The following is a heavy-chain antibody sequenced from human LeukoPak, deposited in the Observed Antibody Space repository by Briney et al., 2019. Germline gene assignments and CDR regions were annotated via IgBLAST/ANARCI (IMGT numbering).Heavy chain of an antibody. CDR3: ARGFGRGKYGSGSYAFDY. J-gene: IGHJ4*02. CDR2: IIPILGIA. V-gene: IGHV1-69*02. D-gene: IGHD3-10*01. Sequence: ASVKVSCKASGGTFSSYTISWVRQAPGQGLEWMGRIIPILGIANYAQKFQGRVTITADKSTSTAYMELSSLRSEDTAVYYCARGFGRGKYGSGSYAFDYWGQGTLVTVSS. CDR1: GGTFSSYT.